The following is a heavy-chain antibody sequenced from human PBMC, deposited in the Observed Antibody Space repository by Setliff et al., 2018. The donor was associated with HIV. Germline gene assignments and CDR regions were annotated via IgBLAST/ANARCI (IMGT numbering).Heavy chain of an antibody. J-gene: IGHJ4*02. CDR2: IYSGGST. Sequence: GGSLRLSCAVSEVIVSNNYMSWVRQAPGKGLEWVSVIYSGGSTDHADSVEGRFTISRDNSKNTLYLQMNSLRAEDTAVYYCAKDRYYYDSSGPTVQVAYYFDYWGQGTLVTVSS. V-gene: IGHV3-53*01. D-gene: IGHD3-22*01. CDR1: EVIVSNNY. CDR3: AKDRYYYDSSGPTVQVAYYFDY.